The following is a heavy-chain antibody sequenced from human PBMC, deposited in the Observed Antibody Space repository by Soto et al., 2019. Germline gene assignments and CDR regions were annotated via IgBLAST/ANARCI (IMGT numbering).Heavy chain of an antibody. J-gene: IGHJ6*02. CDR3: AREPPRGRFLEWLPIGPYYYYYNCMDF. V-gene: IGHV1-24*01. CDR2: FDPEDGET. Sequence: ASVKVSCKVCGYTLTELSMHWVRQAPGKGLEWMGGFDPEDGETIYAQKFQGRVTMTEDTSTDTAYMELSSLRSEDTAVYYCAREPPRGRFLEWLPIGPYYYYYNCMDFWGQGTTVTVS. D-gene: IGHD3-3*01. CDR1: GYTLTELS.